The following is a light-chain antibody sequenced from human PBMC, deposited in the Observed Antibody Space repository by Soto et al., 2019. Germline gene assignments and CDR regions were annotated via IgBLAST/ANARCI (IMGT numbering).Light chain of an antibody. CDR2: DVS. J-gene: IGLJ3*02. V-gene: IGLV2-11*01. CDR3: CSYAGNSLWV. CDR1: SSNVGAYNY. Sequence: QSALTQPRSVSGSPGQSVTISCTGTSSNVGAYNYVSWYQQYPGKGPRLMIYDVSKWPSGVPDRFSGSKSGNTASLTISGLQAQDEADYYCCSYAGNSLWVFGGGTKLTVL.